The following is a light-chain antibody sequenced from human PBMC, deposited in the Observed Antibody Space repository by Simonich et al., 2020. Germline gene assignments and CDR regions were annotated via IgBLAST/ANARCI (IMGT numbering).Light chain of an antibody. CDR3: QQYYSTPLT. CDR1: QSVLYSSNNKNY. Sequence: DIVMTQSPDSLAVSLGERATINCKSSQSVLYSSNNKNYLAWYQQKPGQPPKLLIYWAATRESGVPDRCSGSGSGPDFTLTISSLQAEDVAVYYCQQYYSTPLTFGPGTKVDIK. V-gene: IGKV4-1*01. J-gene: IGKJ3*01. CDR2: WAA.